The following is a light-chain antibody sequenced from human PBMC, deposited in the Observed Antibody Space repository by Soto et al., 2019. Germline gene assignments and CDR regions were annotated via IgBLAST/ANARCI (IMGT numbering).Light chain of an antibody. V-gene: IGKV3-11*01. CDR1: QSVSSY. CDR2: DAS. CDR3: QQRSSWPLT. J-gene: IGKJ1*01. Sequence: EIVLTQSPATLSLSPGERATLSCRASQSVSSYLAWYKQKPGQAPRLLIYDASNRATGIPARFSGSGSGTDFTLIISSLEPEDFAVYYCQQRSSWPLTFGQGTKVDIK.